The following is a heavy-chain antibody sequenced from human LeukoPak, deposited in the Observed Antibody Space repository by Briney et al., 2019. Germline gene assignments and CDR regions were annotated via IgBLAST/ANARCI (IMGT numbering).Heavy chain of an antibody. CDR3: AREVVGGFDP. Sequence: GGSLRLSCAASGFTFSSYSMNWVRQAPGEGLEWVSSISSSSSYIYYADSVKGRFTISRDNAKNSLYLQMNSLRAEDTAVYYCAREVVGGFDPWGQGTLVTVSS. D-gene: IGHD1-26*01. CDR2: ISSSSSYI. J-gene: IGHJ5*02. CDR1: GFTFSSYS. V-gene: IGHV3-21*01.